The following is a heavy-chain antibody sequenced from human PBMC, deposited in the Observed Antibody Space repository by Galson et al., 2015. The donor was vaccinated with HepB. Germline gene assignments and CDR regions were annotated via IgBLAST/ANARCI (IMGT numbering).Heavy chain of an antibody. Sequence: SLRLSCAASGFTFSSYWMSWVRQAPGKGLEWVANIKQDGSEKHYVDSAKGRFTISRDNAKNSVFLQMNSLRAEDTAIYYCATSWISDFWGQGTLVTVSS. D-gene: IGHD3/OR15-3a*01. V-gene: IGHV3-7*01. CDR1: GFTFSSYW. CDR3: ATSWISDF. J-gene: IGHJ4*02. CDR2: IKQDGSEK.